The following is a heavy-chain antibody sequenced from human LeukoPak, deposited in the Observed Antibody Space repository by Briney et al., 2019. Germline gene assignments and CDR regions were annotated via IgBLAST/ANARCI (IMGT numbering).Heavy chain of an antibody. CDR3: ARGGEAHYYDSSGYYFFDY. V-gene: IGHV1-2*02. CDR1: GYTFTAYY. D-gene: IGHD3-22*01. Sequence: ASVKVSCKASGYTFTAYYIHWVRQAPGQGLEWMGWINPNSGGTNYEQKFQGRVTMTRDSSISTAYMELSRVRSDDTAVYYCARGGEAHYYDSSGYYFFDYWGQGTLVTVSS. J-gene: IGHJ4*02. CDR2: INPNSGGT.